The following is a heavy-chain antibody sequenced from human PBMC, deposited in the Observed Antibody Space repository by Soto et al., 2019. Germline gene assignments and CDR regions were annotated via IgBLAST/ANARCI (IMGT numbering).Heavy chain of an antibody. Sequence: HVQLLQSGGELKKPGASVKVSCNTSGFTFNTYFISWVRQAPGQGLEWMGWISPYNGNKKYGEKFQGRVTMTTDTITRTAYMELRNLRIDDTAVYYCARDTSNSFDYWGQGTLVTGS. J-gene: IGHJ4*02. D-gene: IGHD2-2*01. CDR3: ARDTSNSFDY. V-gene: IGHV1-18*01. CDR2: ISPYNGNK. CDR1: GFTFNTYF.